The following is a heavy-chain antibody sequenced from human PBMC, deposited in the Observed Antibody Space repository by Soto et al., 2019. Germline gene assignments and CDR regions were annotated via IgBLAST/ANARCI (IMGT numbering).Heavy chain of an antibody. CDR2: IYYSGST. CDR3: ARVGILTGYSVYYYYYYYMDV. CDR1: GGSLSSYY. V-gene: IGHV4-59*01. J-gene: IGHJ6*03. Sequence: SETLSLTCTVSGGSLSSYYWSWVRQPPGKGLEWIGYIYYSGSTNYNPSLKSRVTISVDTSKNQFSLKLSSVTAADTAVYYCARVGILTGYSVYYYYYYYMDVWGKGTTVTVSS. D-gene: IGHD3-9*01.